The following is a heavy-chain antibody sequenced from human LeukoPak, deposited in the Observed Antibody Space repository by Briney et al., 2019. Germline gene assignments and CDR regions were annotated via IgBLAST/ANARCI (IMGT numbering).Heavy chain of an antibody. CDR1: GFTVSSNY. D-gene: IGHD2-15*01. J-gene: IGHJ4*02. Sequence: GGSLRLSCAASGFTVSSNYMSWVRQAPGKGPEWVSIIYSAGSRYYADSVRGRFTISRDDSKNTMSLQMNSLRVEDSAVYYCASGGLGVRKFYSDPFHYWGQGTLVTVSS. CDR2: IYSAGSR. V-gene: IGHV3-53*01. CDR3: ASGGLGVRKFYSDPFHY.